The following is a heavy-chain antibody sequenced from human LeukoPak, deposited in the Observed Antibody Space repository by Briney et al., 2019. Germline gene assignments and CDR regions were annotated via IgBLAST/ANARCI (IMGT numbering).Heavy chain of an antibody. J-gene: IGHJ4*02. Sequence: GGSLRLSCAASGFTFSSYSMNWVRQAPGKGLEWVSSISSSSSYIYYADSVKGRFTISRDNAKNSLYLQMNSLRAEDTAVYYCARVRLSSGWYRLLDYWGQGTLVTVSS. CDR2: ISSSSSYI. CDR3: ARVRLSSGWYRLLDY. D-gene: IGHD6-19*01. V-gene: IGHV3-21*01. CDR1: GFTFSSYS.